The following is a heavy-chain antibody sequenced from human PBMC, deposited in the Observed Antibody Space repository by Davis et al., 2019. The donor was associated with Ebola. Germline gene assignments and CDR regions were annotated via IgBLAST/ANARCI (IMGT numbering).Heavy chain of an antibody. CDR2: INHSGIT. CDR3: ARGLTYYYDSSGYY. CDR1: GVSFSSYY. V-gene: IGHV4-34*01. D-gene: IGHD3-22*01. Sequence: SETLSLTCALYGVSFSSYYWSCIRQPPGKGLEWIGEINHSGITNYNPSLKSRVTISVDTSKNQFSLKLNSVTAADTAVYYCARGLTYYYDSSGYYWGQGTLVTVSS. J-gene: IGHJ4*02.